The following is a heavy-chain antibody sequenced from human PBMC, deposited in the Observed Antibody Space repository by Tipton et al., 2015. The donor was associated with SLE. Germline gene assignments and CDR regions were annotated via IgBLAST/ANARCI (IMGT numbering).Heavy chain of an antibody. Sequence: QLVQSGAEVKKPGESLKISCKGSGYSFTSYWIGWVRQMPGKGLEWMGIIYPGDSETRYSPSFQGQVTISADKSISSAYLQWSSLKASDTAMYYCARPAPYYYDSSGYSYLTYWGQGTLVTVSS. D-gene: IGHD3-22*01. CDR3: ARPAPYYYDSSGYSYLTY. CDR2: IYPGDSET. V-gene: IGHV5-51*03. CDR1: GYSFTSYW. J-gene: IGHJ4*02.